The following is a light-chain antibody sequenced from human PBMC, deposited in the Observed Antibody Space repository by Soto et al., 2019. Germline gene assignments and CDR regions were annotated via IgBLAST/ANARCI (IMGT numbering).Light chain of an antibody. V-gene: IGLV3-21*02. Sequence: ELTQPPSVSVAPGQTARITCGGDNLGSKSVHWYQQKPGQAPVLVVYDDSDRPSGIPERFSGSNSGNTATLTISRVGAGDEADYYCQVWDDDSDHHVFGTGTKVTVL. CDR1: NLGSKS. CDR3: QVWDDDSDHHV. CDR2: DDS. J-gene: IGLJ1*01.